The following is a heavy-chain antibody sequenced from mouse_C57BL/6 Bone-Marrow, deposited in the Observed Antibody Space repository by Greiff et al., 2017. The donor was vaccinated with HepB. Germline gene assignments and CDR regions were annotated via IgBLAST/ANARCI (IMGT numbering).Heavy chain of an antibody. CDR2: IDPEDGDT. CDR1: GFNIKDYY. D-gene: IGHD1-2*01. J-gene: IGHJ1*03. Sequence: EVQLQQSGAELVRPGASVKLSCTASGFNIKDYYMHWVKQRPEQGLEWIGRIDPEDGDTEYAPKFQGKATMTADTSSNTAYLQLSSLTSADTAVDYCTSASYWYFDFWGTGTTVTVSS. V-gene: IGHV14-1*01. CDR3: TSASYWYFDF.